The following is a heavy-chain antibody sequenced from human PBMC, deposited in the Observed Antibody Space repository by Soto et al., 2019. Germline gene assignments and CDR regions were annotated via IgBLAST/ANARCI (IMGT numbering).Heavy chain of an antibody. D-gene: IGHD1-26*01. Sequence: EVQLVESGGGLVQPGGSLRLSCVASGFDFNSYSMNWVRQAPGKGLEWISYINSGSTSVFYADSVKGRFTISRDNAKNSLYLQMNSLRAEDTAVYYCTSSASRDAYWGQGTLVTVSS. CDR1: GFDFNSYS. V-gene: IGHV3-48*01. CDR3: TSSASRDAY. CDR2: INSGSTSV. J-gene: IGHJ4*02.